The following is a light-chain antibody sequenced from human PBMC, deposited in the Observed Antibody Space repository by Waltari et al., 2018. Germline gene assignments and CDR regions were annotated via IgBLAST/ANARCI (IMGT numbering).Light chain of an antibody. CDR1: QSVSSY. CDR2: DAS. CDR3: QQRSNWPPIFT. V-gene: IGKV3-11*01. J-gene: IGKJ3*01. Sequence: EIVFRQSPATPSLSPGERATLSCRASQSVSSYLAWYQQKPGQAPRLLIFDASKRATGIPARFSGSGSGTDFTLTISSLEPEDFAVYYCQQRSNWPPIFTFGPGTKVDIK.